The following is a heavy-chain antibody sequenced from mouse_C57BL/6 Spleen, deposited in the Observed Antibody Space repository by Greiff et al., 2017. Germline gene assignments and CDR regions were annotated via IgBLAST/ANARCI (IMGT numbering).Heavy chain of an antibody. Sequence: QVQLKQSGPGLVAPSQSLSITCTVSGFSLTSYAISWVRQPPGKGLEWLGVIWTGGGTNYNSALKSRLSISKDNSKSQVFLKMNSLQTDDTARYXCATRDSSGYWFAYWGQGTLVTVSA. D-gene: IGHD3-2*02. V-gene: IGHV2-9-1*01. CDR2: IWTGGGT. J-gene: IGHJ3*01. CDR1: GFSLTSYA. CDR3: ATRDSSGYWFAY.